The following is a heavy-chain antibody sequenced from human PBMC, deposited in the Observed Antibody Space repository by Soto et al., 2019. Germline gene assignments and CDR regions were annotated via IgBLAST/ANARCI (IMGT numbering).Heavy chain of an antibody. CDR2: IYYSGST. V-gene: IGHV4-30-4*01. J-gene: IGHJ4*02. D-gene: IGHD1-26*01. CDR1: GGSISGGDYY. Sequence: SETLSLTCTVSGGSISGGDYYWSWLRQPPGKGPEWIGYIYYSGSTYYNPSLKSRVTISVETSKNQFSLKLSSVTAADTAVYYCARKRVLRGSYWNYWGQGTLVTVSS. CDR3: ARKRVLRGSYWNY.